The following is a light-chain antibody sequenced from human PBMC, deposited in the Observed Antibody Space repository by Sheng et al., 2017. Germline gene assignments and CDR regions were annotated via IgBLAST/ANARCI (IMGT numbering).Light chain of an antibody. J-gene: IGKJ1*01. Sequence: DIQMTQSPSTLSASVGDTVTITCRASQSISYWLAWYQQKPGEAPKLLIYKASTLQRGVPSRFSGSGSGTEFTLTISSLQPDDFATYYCQHYNIYSPWTFGQGTKVDIK. V-gene: IGKV1-5*03. CDR3: QHYNIYSPWT. CDR1: QSISYW. CDR2: KAS.